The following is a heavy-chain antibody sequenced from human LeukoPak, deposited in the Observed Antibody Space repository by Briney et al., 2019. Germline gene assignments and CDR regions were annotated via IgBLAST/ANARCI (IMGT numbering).Heavy chain of an antibody. V-gene: IGHV3-7*01. CDR2: IKQDGSEK. CDR1: GFTVTNHW. D-gene: IGHD2/OR15-2a*01. CDR3: VRDPFFSVP. Sequence: GGSLRLSCAVSGFTVTNHWMSWVRQAPGKGLEWVANIKQDGSEKYYVDSVKGRFTISRDNGKNSLYLQMNSLRVEDTALYYCVRDPFFSVPWGQGTLVTVSS. J-gene: IGHJ5*02.